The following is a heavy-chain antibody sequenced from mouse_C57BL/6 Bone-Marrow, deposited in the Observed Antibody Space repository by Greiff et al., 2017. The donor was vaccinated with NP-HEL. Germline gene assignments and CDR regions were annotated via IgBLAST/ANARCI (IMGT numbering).Heavy chain of an antibody. V-gene: IGHV14-3*01. CDR2: IDPANGNT. CDR3: ARSRGYGSSYIDY. Sequence: EVKLVESVAELVRPGASVKLSCTASGFNIKNTYMHWVKQRPEQGLEWIGRIDPANGNTNYAPKFQGKATITADTSSNTAYLQLSSLTSEDTAIYYCARSRGYGSSYIDYWGQGTTLTVSS. D-gene: IGHD1-1*01. J-gene: IGHJ2*01. CDR1: GFNIKNTY.